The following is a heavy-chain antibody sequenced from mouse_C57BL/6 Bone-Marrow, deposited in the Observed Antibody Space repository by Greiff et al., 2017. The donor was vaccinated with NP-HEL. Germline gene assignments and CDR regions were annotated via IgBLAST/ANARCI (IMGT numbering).Heavy chain of an antibody. CDR2: INPNNGGT. CDR3: ATIYYGNYGY. Sequence: VQLQQSGPELVKPGASVKMSCKASGYTFTDYNMHWVKQSHGKSLEWIGYINPNNGGTSYNQKFKGKATLTVNKSSSTAYMELRSLTSEDFAVYSCATIYYGNYGYWGQGTTLTVSS. CDR1: GYTFTDYN. D-gene: IGHD2-1*01. V-gene: IGHV1-22*01. J-gene: IGHJ2*01.